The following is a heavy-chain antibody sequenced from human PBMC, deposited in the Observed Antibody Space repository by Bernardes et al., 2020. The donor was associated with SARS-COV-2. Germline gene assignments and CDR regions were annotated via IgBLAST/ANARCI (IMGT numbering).Heavy chain of an antibody. CDR3: AKDPASAGLHNWFDP. CDR1: GFTFSSYA. V-gene: IGHV3-23*01. CDR2: ISGSGGST. Sequence: GGSLRLSCAASGFTFSSYAMSWVRQAPGKGLEWVSAISGSGGSTYYADSVKGRFTISRDNSKNTLYLQMNSLRAEDTAVYYCAKDPASAGLHNWFDPWGQGTLVTVSS. D-gene: IGHD6-13*01. J-gene: IGHJ5*02.